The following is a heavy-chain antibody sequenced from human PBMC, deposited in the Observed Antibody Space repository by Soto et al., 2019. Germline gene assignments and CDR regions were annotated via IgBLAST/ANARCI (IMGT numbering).Heavy chain of an antibody. CDR2: VSAYNGNT. CDR3: ARDPSYYDFWSGYYSYFDY. D-gene: IGHD3-3*01. CDR1: GDSFASCG. Sequence: GASVEVSCEACGDSFASCGSRWLRQAPGQGLEWMGWVSAYNGNTNYAQKLQGRVTMTTDTSTSTAYMELRSLRSDDTAVYYCARDPSYYDFWSGYYSYFDYWGQGTLVTVSS. V-gene: IGHV1-18*01. J-gene: IGHJ4*02.